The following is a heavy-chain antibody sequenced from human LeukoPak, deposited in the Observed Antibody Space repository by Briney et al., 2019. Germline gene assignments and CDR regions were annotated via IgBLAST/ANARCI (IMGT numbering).Heavy chain of an antibody. Sequence: SETLSLTCAVYGGSFIGYYWSWIRQPPGKGLEWIGYIYYSGSTNYNPSLKSRVTISVDTSKNQFSLKLSSVAAADTAVYYCARGYSGYDSFYYRGQGTLVTVSS. CDR1: GGSFIGYY. V-gene: IGHV4-59*01. D-gene: IGHD5-12*01. CDR2: IYYSGST. CDR3: ARGYSGYDSFYY. J-gene: IGHJ4*02.